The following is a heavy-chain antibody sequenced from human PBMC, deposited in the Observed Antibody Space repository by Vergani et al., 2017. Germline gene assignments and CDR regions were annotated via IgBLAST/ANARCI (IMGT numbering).Heavy chain of an antibody. CDR1: GFTFSDYS. CDR2: ISSISTHI. J-gene: IGHJ3*01. Sequence: EVQLLESGGDLVQPGGSLRLSCAASGFTFSDYSMNWVRQAPGKGLEWVSYISSISTHIYYADSVKGRFTISRDNAKNSLYLDMSSLRAEDTAVYYCVRDVRVSRTWGQGTLVAVSS. CDR3: VRDVRVSRT. V-gene: IGHV3-48*04.